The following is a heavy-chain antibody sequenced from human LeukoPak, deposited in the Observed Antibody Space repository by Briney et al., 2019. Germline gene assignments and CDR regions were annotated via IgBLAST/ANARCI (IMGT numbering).Heavy chain of an antibody. J-gene: IGHJ3*02. D-gene: IGHD5-18*01. CDR1: GFTFSSYG. Sequence: GGSLRLSCAASGFTFSSYGMHWVRQAPGKGLEWVAVISYDGSNKYYADSVKGRFTISRDNSKNTLYLQMNSLRAEDTAVYYCANADTDMVDAAAFDIWGQGTMVTVSS. CDR3: ANADTDMVDAAAFDI. CDR2: ISYDGSNK. V-gene: IGHV3-30*18.